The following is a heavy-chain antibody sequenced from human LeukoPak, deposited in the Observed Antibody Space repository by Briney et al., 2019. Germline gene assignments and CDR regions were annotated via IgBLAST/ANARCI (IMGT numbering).Heavy chain of an antibody. J-gene: IGHJ4*02. D-gene: IGHD5-18*01. CDR1: GFTFSGCA. CDR2: IGFRSSAT. Sequence: GGSLRLSCAASGFTFSGCAMNWVRQAPGKGLEWVSSIGFRSSATNYADSVKGRFTISRDNAKNSLYLQMNSLRDEDTAVYYCTTYNDGTTTWDFHCGQGTLVTVSS. CDR3: TTYNDGTTTWDFH. V-gene: IGHV3-48*02.